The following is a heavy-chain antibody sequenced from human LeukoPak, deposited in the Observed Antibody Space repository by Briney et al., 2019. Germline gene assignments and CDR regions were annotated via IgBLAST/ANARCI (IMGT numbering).Heavy chain of an antibody. D-gene: IGHD3-16*02. J-gene: IGHJ4*02. V-gene: IGHV3-7*01. CDR2: IKQDGSEK. Sequence: PGGSLRLSCAASGFTFSSYWMSWVRQAPGKGLEWVANIKQDGSEKYYVDSVKGRFTISRDNAKNSLYLQMNSLRAEDTAVYYCARSDYDYVWGSYRYTGYFDYWGREPWSPSPQ. CDR1: GFTFSSYW. CDR3: ARSDYDYVWGSYRYTGYFDY.